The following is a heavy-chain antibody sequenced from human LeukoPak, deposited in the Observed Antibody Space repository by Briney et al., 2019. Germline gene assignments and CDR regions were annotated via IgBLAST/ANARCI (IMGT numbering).Heavy chain of an antibody. CDR2: IYYSGST. CDR1: GGSISSYY. Sequence: PSETLSLTCTVSGGSISSYYWSWIRQPPGKGLEWIGYIYYSGSTNYNPSLKSRVTISVDTSKNQFSLKLSSVTAADTAVYYCARDRGSSGYYPNDAFDIWGQGTMVTVSS. CDR3: ARDRGSSGYYPNDAFDI. V-gene: IGHV4-59*01. J-gene: IGHJ3*02. D-gene: IGHD3-22*01.